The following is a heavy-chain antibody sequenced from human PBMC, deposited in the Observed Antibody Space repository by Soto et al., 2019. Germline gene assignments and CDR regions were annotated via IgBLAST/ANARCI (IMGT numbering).Heavy chain of an antibody. V-gene: IGHV1-69*06. D-gene: IGHD3-10*01. Sequence: SVKVSCKASGGTFSSYAISWVRQAPGQGLEWMGWIIPIFGTANYAQKFQGRVTITGDKSTSTAYMELSSLRSGDTAVYYCARAFYYASGSSGYFDYWGQGTLVTVSS. CDR1: GGTFSSYA. CDR3: ARAFYYASGSSGYFDY. CDR2: IIPIFGTA. J-gene: IGHJ4*02.